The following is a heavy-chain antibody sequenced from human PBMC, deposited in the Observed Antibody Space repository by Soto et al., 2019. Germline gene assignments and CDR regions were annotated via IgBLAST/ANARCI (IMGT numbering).Heavy chain of an antibody. CDR2: INWNGGST. D-gene: IGHD2-2*01. J-gene: IGHJ6*03. CDR1: GFTFDDYG. Sequence: GGSLRLSCAASGFTFDDYGMSWVRQAPGKGLEWVSGINWNGGSTGYADSVKGRFTISRDNAKNSLYLKMNSLRAEDTALYHCARSGYCSSTSCYGYYYYYMDVWGKGTTVTVSS. CDR3: ARSGYCSSTSCYGYYYYYMDV. V-gene: IGHV3-20*01.